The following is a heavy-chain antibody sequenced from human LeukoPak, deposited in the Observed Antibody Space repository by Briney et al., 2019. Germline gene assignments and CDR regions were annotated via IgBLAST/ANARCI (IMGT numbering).Heavy chain of an antibody. CDR1: GFTFSSCW. D-gene: IGHD2-21*02. CDR2: INQNGGAI. CDR3: ARLPGSDSYFDY. V-gene: IGHV3-7*05. J-gene: IGHJ4*02. Sequence: GGSLKLSCAASGFTFSSCWMTWVRQAPGKGLEWVANINQNGGAIYYVDSVKGRLTISRDNAKNSLYLQMNSLRAEDTAVYYCARLPGSDSYFDYWGQGALVTVSS.